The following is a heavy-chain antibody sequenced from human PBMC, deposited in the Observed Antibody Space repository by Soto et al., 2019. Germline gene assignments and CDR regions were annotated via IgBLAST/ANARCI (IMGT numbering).Heavy chain of an antibody. CDR1: GGSISGGGYY. Sequence: QVQLQESGPGLVKPSETLSLTCTVSGGSISGGGYYWSWIRQPPGKGLEWIGYTYDSGSTYYNPSLTCRISISIDTSKNQFSLRLTSVTAADTAVYYCAREIIPLTTDWYFDLWGRGTLVTVSS. CDR3: AREIIPLTTDWYFDL. J-gene: IGHJ2*01. CDR2: TYDSGST. V-gene: IGHV4-30-4*01. D-gene: IGHD4-17*01.